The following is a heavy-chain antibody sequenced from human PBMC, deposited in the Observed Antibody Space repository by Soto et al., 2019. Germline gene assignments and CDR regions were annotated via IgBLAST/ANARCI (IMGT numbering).Heavy chain of an antibody. J-gene: IGHJ4*02. CDR1: GFTFSSYG. Sequence: GGSLRLSCAASGFTFSSYGMHWVRQAPGKGLEWVAVIWYDGSNKYYADSVKGRFTISRDNSKNTLYLQMNSLRAEDTAVYYCARDQRESTVTTFPFDYWGQGTLVTVSS. V-gene: IGHV3-33*01. CDR2: IWYDGSNK. CDR3: ARDQRESTVTTFPFDY. D-gene: IGHD4-17*01.